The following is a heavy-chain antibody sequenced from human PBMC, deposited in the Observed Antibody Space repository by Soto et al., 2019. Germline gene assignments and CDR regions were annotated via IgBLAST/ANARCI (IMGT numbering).Heavy chain of an antibody. CDR2: ISSSSSAM. J-gene: IGHJ4*02. D-gene: IGHD6-6*01. CDR3: ARGGATRPLL. V-gene: IGHV3-48*02. CDR1: GFTFSSFG. Sequence: PGGSLILSCVASGFTFSSFGMNWVRQAPGKGLEWVSYISSSSSAMNYADSVKGRFTISRDNAKNSLYLQMNSLRDEDSAVYYCARGGATRPLLGGQGTLVTVSS.